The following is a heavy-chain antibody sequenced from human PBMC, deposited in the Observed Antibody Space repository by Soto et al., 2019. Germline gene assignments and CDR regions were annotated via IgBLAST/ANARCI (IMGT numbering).Heavy chain of an antibody. Sequence: SSETLAITCNVYGGSINSAGYYWSWIRQHPGKGLEWIGYIYYSGRTYYNPSLKSRVTISIDTSKTQFSLKLSSVTAADTAVYYCARFQTLFGLVNVFDDWGQGSWVTVSS. D-gene: IGHD3-3*01. CDR1: GGSINSAGYY. J-gene: IGHJ1*01. V-gene: IGHV4-31*03. CDR3: ARFQTLFGLVNVFDD. CDR2: IYYSGRT.